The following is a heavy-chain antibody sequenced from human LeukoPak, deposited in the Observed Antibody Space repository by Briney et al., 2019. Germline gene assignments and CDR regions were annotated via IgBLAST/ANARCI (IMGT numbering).Heavy chain of an antibody. CDR1: GFTFGDYA. V-gene: IGHV3-49*04. CDR2: IRSKAYGGTT. CDR3: TRGDFWSGPFPSDP. J-gene: IGHJ5*02. D-gene: IGHD3-3*01. Sequence: PGRSLRLSCTASGFTFGDYAMSWVRQAPGKGLEWVGFIRSKAYGGTTEYAASVKGRFTISRDDSKSIAYLQMNSLKTEDTAVYYCTRGDFWSGPFPSDPWGQGTLVTVSS.